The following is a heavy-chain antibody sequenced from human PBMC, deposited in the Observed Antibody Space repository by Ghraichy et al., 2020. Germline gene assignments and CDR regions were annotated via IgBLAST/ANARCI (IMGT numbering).Heavy chain of an antibody. D-gene: IGHD6-6*01. CDR3: ALHSKKYSSSSSGY. CDR1: GFTFSSYA. Sequence: GGSLRLSCAASGFTFSSYAMSWVRQAPGKGLEWVSAISGSGGSTYYADSVKGRFTISRDNSKNTLYLQMNSLRAEDTAVYYCALHSKKYSSSSSGYWGQGTLVTVSS. V-gene: IGHV3-23*01. J-gene: IGHJ4*02. CDR2: ISGSGGST.